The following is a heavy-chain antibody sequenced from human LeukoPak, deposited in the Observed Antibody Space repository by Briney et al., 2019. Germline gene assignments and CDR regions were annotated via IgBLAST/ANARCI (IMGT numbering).Heavy chain of an antibody. CDR2: IIPIFGTA. J-gene: IGHJ5*02. D-gene: IGHD6-13*01. V-gene: IGHV1-69*05. CDR1: GGTSSSYA. Sequence: SVKVSCKASGGTSSSYAISWVRQAPGQGLEWMGRIIPIFGTANYAQKFQGRVTITTDESTSTAYMELSSLRSEDTAVYYCARVSSSSWYNWFDPWGQGTLVTVSS. CDR3: ARVSSSSWYNWFDP.